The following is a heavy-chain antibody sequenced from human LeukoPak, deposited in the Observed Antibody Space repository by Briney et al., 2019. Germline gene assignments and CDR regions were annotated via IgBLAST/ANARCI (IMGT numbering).Heavy chain of an antibody. Sequence: GGSLRLSCAASGFTFSSYGVHWVRQAPGKGLEWVAVIWYDGSNKYYADSVKGRFTISRDNSKNTLYLQMNSLRAEDTAVYYCARGGGRTKIHYFDYWGQGTLVTVSS. V-gene: IGHV3-33*01. CDR2: IWYDGSNK. D-gene: IGHD3-16*01. CDR1: GFTFSSYG. J-gene: IGHJ4*02. CDR3: ARGGGRTKIHYFDY.